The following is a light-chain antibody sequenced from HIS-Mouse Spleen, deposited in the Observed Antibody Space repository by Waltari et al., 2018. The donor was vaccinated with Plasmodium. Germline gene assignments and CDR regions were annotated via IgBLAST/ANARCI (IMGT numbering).Light chain of an antibody. V-gene: IGLV2-14*03. CDR3: SSYTSSSTRV. Sequence: QSALTQPASVSGSPGQSLPIPCPGTLTDDGGYNYVSWYQQHPGQAPKLMIYDVSNRPSGVSNRFSGSKSGNTASLTISGLQAEDEADYYCSSYTSSSTRVFGGGTKLTVL. CDR2: DVS. J-gene: IGLJ3*02. CDR1: LTDDGGYNY.